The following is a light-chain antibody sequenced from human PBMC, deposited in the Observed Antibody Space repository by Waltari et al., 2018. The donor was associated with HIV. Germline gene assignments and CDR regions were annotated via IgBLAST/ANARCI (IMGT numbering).Light chain of an antibody. V-gene: IGKV1-12*02. CDR1: EGIASW. Sequence: DIQMTQSPSSVSASVGDTVTITCRASEGIASWLAWYQQKPGEAPNLLIYPASSLQTGVPSRFSGIESGTDFTLTISSLQPEDFATYYCQQANSFPWTFGQGTKVEIK. J-gene: IGKJ1*01. CDR2: PAS. CDR3: QQANSFPWT.